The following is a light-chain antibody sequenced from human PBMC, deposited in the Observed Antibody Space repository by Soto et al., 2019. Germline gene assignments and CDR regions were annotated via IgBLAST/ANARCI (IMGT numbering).Light chain of an antibody. CDR2: DAV. CDR3: LQAYNYPRT. J-gene: IGKJ3*01. CDR1: QGIRSD. Sequence: AIQLTQSPSSLSASVGDRVTITCRASQGIRSDVAWYQQKPGKAPKLLIYDAVTLQNGVQSRFSGVGSGSAFTLTISSLQPEDFATYYCLQAYNYPRTFGPGTKVDI. V-gene: IGKV1-6*02.